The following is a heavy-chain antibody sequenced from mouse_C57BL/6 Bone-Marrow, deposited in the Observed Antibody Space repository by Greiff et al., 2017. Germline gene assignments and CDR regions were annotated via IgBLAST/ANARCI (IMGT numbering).Heavy chain of an antibody. Sequence: VQLQQPGAELVKPGASVKLSCKASGYTFTSYWMQWVKQRPGQGLEWIGEIDPSDSHTNYNQKFKGKATLTVEPSSSTAYMQLSSLTSEDSAVYYCARGGGDYDDYYAMDYWGQGTSVTVSS. V-gene: IGHV1-50*01. CDR2: IDPSDSHT. CDR1: GYTFTSYW. CDR3: ARGGGDYDDYYAMDY. D-gene: IGHD2-4*01. J-gene: IGHJ4*01.